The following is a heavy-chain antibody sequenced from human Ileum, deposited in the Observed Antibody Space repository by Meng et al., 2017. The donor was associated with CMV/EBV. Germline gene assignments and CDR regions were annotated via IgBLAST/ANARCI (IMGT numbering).Heavy chain of an antibody. V-gene: IGHV5-51*01. CDR2: IYPGDSDT. Sequence: GESLKISCKGSGYSFTSYWIGWVRQMPGKGLEWMGIIYPGDSDTRYSPSFQGQVTISADKSISTAYLQWSSLKASDTAMYYCASKQGYCSSTSCPAYAFDIWGQGTRVTGSS. J-gene: IGHJ3*02. D-gene: IGHD2-2*01. CDR1: GYSFTSYW. CDR3: ASKQGYCSSTSCPAYAFDI.